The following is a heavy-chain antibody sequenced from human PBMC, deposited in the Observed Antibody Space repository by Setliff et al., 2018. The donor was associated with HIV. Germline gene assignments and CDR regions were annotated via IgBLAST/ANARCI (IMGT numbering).Heavy chain of an antibody. V-gene: IGHV2-70*17. Sequence: GSGPTLVNPTQTLTLTCTLSGFSLSTSGMCVSWIRQPPGKALEWLARIDWDDDKFYSTSLKTRLTISKDTSKNQVVLTMTNMDPVDTATYYCARSVHASSGYVPGANDYWGQGTLVTVSS. J-gene: IGHJ4*02. CDR3: ARSVHASSGYVPGANDY. CDR1: GFSLSTSGMC. CDR2: IDWDDDK. D-gene: IGHD3-22*01.